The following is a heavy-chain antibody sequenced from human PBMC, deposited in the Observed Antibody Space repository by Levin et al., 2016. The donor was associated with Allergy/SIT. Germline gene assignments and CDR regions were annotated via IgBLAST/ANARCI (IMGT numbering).Heavy chain of an antibody. V-gene: IGHV4-39*01. CDR1: GGSISRSSYY. CDR2: VHYAGSP. J-gene: IGHJ3*01. CDR3: ARNCSGGTCYSSHNAFDL. D-gene: IGHD2-15*01. Sequence: SETLSLTCTVSGGSISRSSYYWGWIRQPPGKGLEWIGSVHYAGSPTYNPSLKSRVTISVDMSRNQVSLMVASVTAADTALYYCARNCSGGTCYSSHNAFDLWGQGTMVTVSS.